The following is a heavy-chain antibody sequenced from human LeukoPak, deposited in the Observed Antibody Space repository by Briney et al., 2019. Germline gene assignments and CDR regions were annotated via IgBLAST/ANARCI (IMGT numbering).Heavy chain of an antibody. CDR1: GFAFTNYA. CDR3: AKDGGGNCYDPIDY. Sequence: GGSLRLSCAFSGFAFTNYAMSWVRQTPGKGLEWISGITDSGRSSYFADSVRGRFTISRDKSKNTLYLQMNSLRAEDTAFYFCAKDGGGNCYDPIDYWGQGILVTVSS. V-gene: IGHV3-23*01. CDR2: ITDSGRSS. J-gene: IGHJ4*02. D-gene: IGHD2-21*01.